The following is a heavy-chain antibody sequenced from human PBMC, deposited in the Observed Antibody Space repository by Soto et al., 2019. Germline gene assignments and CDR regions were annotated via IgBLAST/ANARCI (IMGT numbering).Heavy chain of an antibody. D-gene: IGHD3-10*01. CDR2: IGGSSMYT. Sequence: GGSLRLSCAASGFTFSDYYMSWIRQAPGKGLEWVSYIGGSSMYTNYADSVKGRFTISRDNAENSLYLQMNSLRVEDTAVYYCARYRGADRGGYFDYWGQGALVTVSS. CDR1: GFTFSDYY. V-gene: IGHV3-11*06. CDR3: ARYRGADRGGYFDY. J-gene: IGHJ4*02.